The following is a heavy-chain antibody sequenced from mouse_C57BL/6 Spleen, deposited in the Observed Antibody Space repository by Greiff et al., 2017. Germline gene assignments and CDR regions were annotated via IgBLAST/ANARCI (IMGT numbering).Heavy chain of an antibody. Sequence: VQLQESGPELVKPGDSVTISCKASGYAFSRSWLNWVKQRPGKGLEWSGRIYPGDGDTNYTGKFKGKATLTADKSSSTAYMQLSSLTSEDSAVYFCATRLGGYAMDYWGQGTSVTVSS. CDR2: IYPGDGDT. V-gene: IGHV1-82*01. D-gene: IGHD3-3*01. J-gene: IGHJ4*01. CDR3: ATRLGGYAMDY. CDR1: GYAFSRSW.